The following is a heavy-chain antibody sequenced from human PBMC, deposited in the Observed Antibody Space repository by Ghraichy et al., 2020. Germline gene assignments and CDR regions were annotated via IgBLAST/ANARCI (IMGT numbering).Heavy chain of an antibody. Sequence: ASAKVSCKASGYTFTSYHMHWVRQAPGQGLEWMGIVNPNSGSTSYAQKFQGRVTVTRDTSTSTVYMELSSLRSEDTAVYYCARVMYNSGSYFDYWGQGTLVPVSS. J-gene: IGHJ4*02. CDR3: ARVMYNSGSYFDY. D-gene: IGHD6-19*01. V-gene: IGHV1-46*01. CDR2: VNPNSGST. CDR1: GYTFTSYH.